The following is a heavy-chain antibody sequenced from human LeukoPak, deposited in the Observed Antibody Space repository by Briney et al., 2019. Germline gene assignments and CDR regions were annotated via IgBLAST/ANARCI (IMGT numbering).Heavy chain of an antibody. CDR3: AGDLISGSGSLGY. CDR2: INTNGGPT. J-gene: IGHJ4*02. D-gene: IGHD3-10*01. Sequence: GGSLRLSCAASGFTSSSYSMRWVRHAPGRGLGWVARINTNGGPTKYADSVKGRFTISRDNATTTLYLQMNRLRDEDTAVYYCAGDLISGSGSLGYWGQGTLVTVSS. V-gene: IGHV3-74*01. CDR1: GFTSSSYS.